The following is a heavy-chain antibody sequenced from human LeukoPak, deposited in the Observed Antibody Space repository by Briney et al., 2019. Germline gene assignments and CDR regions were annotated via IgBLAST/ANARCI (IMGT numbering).Heavy chain of an antibody. Sequence: GGSLRLSCAASGFTFSNAWMGWVRQAPGKGLEWVGRIKSKTDGGTTDYAAPVKGRFTISRDDSKNTLYLQMNGLKTEDTAVYYCTTETYYDYVWGSYRSIDYWGQGTLVTVSS. CDR1: GFTFSNAW. V-gene: IGHV3-15*01. CDR3: TTETYYDYVWGSYRSIDY. D-gene: IGHD3-16*02. CDR2: IKSKTDGGTT. J-gene: IGHJ4*02.